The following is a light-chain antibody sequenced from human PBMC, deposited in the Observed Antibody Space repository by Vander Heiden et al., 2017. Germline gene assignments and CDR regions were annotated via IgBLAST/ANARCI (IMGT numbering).Light chain of an antibody. V-gene: IGKV1-9*01. CDR2: DAS. CDR1: QDMSNK. CDR3: QQFKSYPLT. J-gene: IGKJ3*01. Sequence: DIQLTQSPSFLSASVGDRVTITCRASQDMSNKLAWDQQKPGKAPKGLLYDASTLQSGVPARFSGSGSGTEFALTINSLQPEYFASYSCQQFKSYPLTFGPGTKVDIK.